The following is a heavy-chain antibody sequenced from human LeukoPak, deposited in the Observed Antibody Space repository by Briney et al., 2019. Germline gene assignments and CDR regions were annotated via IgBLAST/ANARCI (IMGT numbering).Heavy chain of an antibody. CDR2: ISAYNGNT. D-gene: IGHD3-3*01. CDR1: GYTFTSYG. CDR3: AGDDARYDVWSGYYCYYYMDV. V-gene: IGHV1-18*01. J-gene: IGHJ6*03. Sequence: ASVKVSCKASGYTFTSYGISWVRQAPGQGLEWMGWISAYNGNTNYAQKLQGRVTMTTDTSTSTTYMELRSLRSDDTAVYYGAGDDARYDVWSGYYCYYYMDVWGKGTTVTVSS.